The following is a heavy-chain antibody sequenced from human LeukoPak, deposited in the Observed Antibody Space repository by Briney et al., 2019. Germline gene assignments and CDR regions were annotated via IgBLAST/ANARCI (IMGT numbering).Heavy chain of an antibody. CDR2: IYHSGST. CDR1: GGSISSGGYS. V-gene: IGHV4-30-2*01. Sequence: PSETLSLTCAVSGGSISSGGYSWSWIRQPPGKGLEWIGYIYHSGSTYYNPSLKSRVTISVDRSKNQFSLKPSSVTAADTAVYYCARGGYYGSVQTFDYWGQGTLVTVSS. D-gene: IGHD3-10*01. J-gene: IGHJ4*02. CDR3: ARGGYYGSVQTFDY.